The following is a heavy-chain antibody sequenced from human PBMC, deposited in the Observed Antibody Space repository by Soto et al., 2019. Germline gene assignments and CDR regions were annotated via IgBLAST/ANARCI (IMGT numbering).Heavy chain of an antibody. V-gene: IGHV4-30-2*01. Sequence: TLSLTCAVSGGSISSGGYSWSWIRQPPGKGLEWIGYIYHSGSTYYNPSLKSRVTISVDRSKNQFSLKLSSVTAADTAVYYCARYSSSRNWFDPWGQGTLVTVSS. D-gene: IGHD6-6*01. CDR2: IYHSGST. J-gene: IGHJ5*02. CDR1: GGSISSGGYS. CDR3: ARYSSSRNWFDP.